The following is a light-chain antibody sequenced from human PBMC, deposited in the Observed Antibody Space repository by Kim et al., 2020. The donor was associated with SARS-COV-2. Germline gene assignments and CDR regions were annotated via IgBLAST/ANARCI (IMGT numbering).Light chain of an antibody. CDR1: QCVSRNY. J-gene: IGKJ5*01. V-gene: IGKV3D-20*02. CDR3: QQRDRWPIT. CDR2: GAC. Sequence: SRGDTAPLSCRAIQCVSRNYFAWYQQTPDQAPRLLIDGACSRATGIPNRFSGSGSGTDFTLIISRLEPDDFAVYYCQQRDRWPITFGQGTRLEIK.